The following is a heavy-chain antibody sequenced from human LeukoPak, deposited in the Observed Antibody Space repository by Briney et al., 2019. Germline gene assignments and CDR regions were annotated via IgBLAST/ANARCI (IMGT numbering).Heavy chain of an antibody. CDR2: MNPYSGST. J-gene: IGHJ6*03. D-gene: IGHD6-6*01. Sequence: ASVKVSCKASGYTFTGHYMHWVRQAPGQGPEWMGLMNPYSGSTNYAQKFQGRVTVTRDTSISTAYMEMIRLTSDDTAVYYCARAAREDYYMDVWGKGTTVTVSS. CDR1: GYTFTGHY. V-gene: IGHV1-2*02. CDR3: ARAAREDYYMDV.